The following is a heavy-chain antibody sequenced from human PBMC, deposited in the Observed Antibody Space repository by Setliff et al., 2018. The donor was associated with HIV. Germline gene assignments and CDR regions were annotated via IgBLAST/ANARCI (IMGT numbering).Heavy chain of an antibody. CDR3: ARRPEAAETFEY. J-gene: IGHJ4*02. Sequence: PGESLKISCKGSGYSFTNYWIGWVRQMPGKGLEWMGIIYPGDSDTRYNPSFQGHVTISADKSLSTAYLQWSSLKASDTAMYYCARRPEAAETFEYWGQGTLVTVSS. CDR1: GYSFTNYW. V-gene: IGHV5-51*01. CDR2: IYPGDSDT.